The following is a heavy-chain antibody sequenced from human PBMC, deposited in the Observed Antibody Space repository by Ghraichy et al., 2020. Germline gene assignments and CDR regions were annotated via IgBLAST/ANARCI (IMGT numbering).Heavy chain of an antibody. J-gene: IGHJ6*03. CDR1: GGSISDSSYF. V-gene: IGHV4-39*01. CDR3: ARQGGYCSTTNCHDYYYYYMDV. D-gene: IGHD2-2*01. CDR2: MYYSGNT. Sequence: SQTLSLTCTVSGGSISDSSYFWGWIRQSPGKGLEWIGTMYYSGNTWYNPSLKSRVTISVDTSKNQFSLKLNSVTAADTAVYHCARQGGYCSTTNCHDYYYYYMDVWGKGTTVTVSS.